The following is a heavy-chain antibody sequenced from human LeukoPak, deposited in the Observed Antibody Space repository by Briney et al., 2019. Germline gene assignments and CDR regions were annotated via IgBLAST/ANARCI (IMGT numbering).Heavy chain of an antibody. CDR1: GFTFSSYG. V-gene: IGHV3-33*06. Sequence: RGSLRLSCAASGFTFSSYGMHWVRQAPGKGLEWVAVIWYDGSNKYYADSVKGRFTISRDNSKNTLYLQMNSLRAEDTAVYYCAKDKYRGEYYFDYWGQGTLVTVSP. D-gene: IGHD1-14*01. CDR2: IWYDGSNK. J-gene: IGHJ4*02. CDR3: AKDKYRGEYYFDY.